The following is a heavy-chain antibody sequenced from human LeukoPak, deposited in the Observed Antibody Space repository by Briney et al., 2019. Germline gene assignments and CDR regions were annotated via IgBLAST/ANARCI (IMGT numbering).Heavy chain of an antibody. CDR3: ARRGPNYYYYMDV. V-gene: IGHV1-18*01. CDR2: ISAYNGNT. J-gene: IGHJ6*03. CDR1: GYTFISYD. D-gene: IGHD3-10*01. Sequence: LGASVKVSCKASGYTFISYDINWVRQATGQGLEWMGWISAYNGNTNYAQKLQGRVTMTTDTSTSTAYMELRSLRSDDTAVYYCARRGPNYYYYMDVWGKGTTVTISS.